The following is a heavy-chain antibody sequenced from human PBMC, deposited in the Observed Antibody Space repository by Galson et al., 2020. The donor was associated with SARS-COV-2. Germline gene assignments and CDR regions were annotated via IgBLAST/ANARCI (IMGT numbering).Heavy chain of an antibody. CDR1: GFTVSSNY. Sequence: QLGESLKISCAASGFTVSSNYMSWVRQAPGKGLEWVSVIYSGGSTYYADSVKGRFTISRDNSKNTLYLQMNSLRAEDTAVYYCARDLMVRGVHNYWGQGTLVTVSS. V-gene: IGHV3-53*01. CDR3: ARDLMVRGVHNY. CDR2: IYSGGST. J-gene: IGHJ4*02. D-gene: IGHD3-10*01.